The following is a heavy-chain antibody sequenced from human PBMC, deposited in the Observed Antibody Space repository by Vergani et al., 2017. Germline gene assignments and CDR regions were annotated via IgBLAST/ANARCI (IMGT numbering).Heavy chain of an antibody. CDR3: ANRRTGSYVNGLDA. CDR1: GFTFSSYA. CDR2: ISGSGGST. J-gene: IGHJ5*02. V-gene: IGHV3-23*01. Sequence: EVQLLESGGGLVQPGGSLRLSCAASGFTFSSYAMSWVRQAPGKGLEWVSAISGSGGSTYYADSVKGRFTISRENSKNTLYLQMNSRRAEDTAVYYCANRRTGSYVNGLDAWGQGTLVTVSS. D-gene: IGHD3-10*01.